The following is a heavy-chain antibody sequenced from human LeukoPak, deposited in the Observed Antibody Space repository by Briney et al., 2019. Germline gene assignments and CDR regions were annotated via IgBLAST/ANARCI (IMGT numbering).Heavy chain of an antibody. J-gene: IGHJ4*02. CDR2: ISGSGGST. CDR1: GFTFSSYA. D-gene: IGHD3-22*01. Sequence: GGSLRLSCAASGFTFSSYAMSWVRQAPGKGLEWVSAISGSGGSTYYADSVKGRFTISRDNSKNTLYLQMNSLRAEDTAVYYCAKKSPYYYDSSPSPFDYWSQGTLVTVSS. CDR3: AKKSPYYYDSSPSPFDY. V-gene: IGHV3-23*01.